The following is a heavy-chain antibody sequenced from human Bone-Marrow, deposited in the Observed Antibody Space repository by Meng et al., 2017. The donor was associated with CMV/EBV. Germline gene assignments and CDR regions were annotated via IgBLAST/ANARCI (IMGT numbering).Heavy chain of an antibody. J-gene: IGHJ6*02. Sequence: GGSLRLSCAASGFTFSSYGMHCVRQAPGKGLEWVAFIRYDGSNKYYADSVKGRFTISRDNSKNTLYLQMHSLRAEDTAVYYCAKDLAYSYVIHYYYYGMYVWGQGTTVTVSS. D-gene: IGHD5-18*01. CDR1: GFTFSSYG. CDR2: IRYDGSNK. CDR3: AKDLAYSYVIHYYYYGMYV. V-gene: IGHV3-30*02.